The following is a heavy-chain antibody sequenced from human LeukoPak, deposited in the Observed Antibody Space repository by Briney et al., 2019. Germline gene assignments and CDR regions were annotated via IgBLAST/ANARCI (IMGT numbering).Heavy chain of an antibody. V-gene: IGHV1-18*01. Sequence: GASVKVSCKASGYTFTSYGISWVRQAPGQGLEWMGWISAYNGNTNYAQKLQGRVTMTTDTSTSTAYMELRSLRSDDTAVYYCARYSGSPTPDAFDIWGQGTMVTVSS. J-gene: IGHJ3*02. CDR3: ARYSGSPTPDAFDI. CDR2: ISAYNGNT. D-gene: IGHD1-26*01. CDR1: GYTFTSYG.